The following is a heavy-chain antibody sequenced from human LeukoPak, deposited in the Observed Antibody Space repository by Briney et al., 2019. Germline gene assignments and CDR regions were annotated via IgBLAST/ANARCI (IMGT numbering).Heavy chain of an antibody. V-gene: IGHV3-9*03. Sequence: GGSLRLSCAASGFTFDDYAMHWVRQAPGKGLEWVSGISWNSGSIGYADSVKGRFTISRDNAKNSLYLQVNSLRAEDMALYYCAKGGVRYYYVSGSSVDYWGQGTLVTVSS. D-gene: IGHD3-10*01. CDR2: ISWNSGSI. J-gene: IGHJ4*02. CDR1: GFTFDDYA. CDR3: AKGGVRYYYVSGSSVDY.